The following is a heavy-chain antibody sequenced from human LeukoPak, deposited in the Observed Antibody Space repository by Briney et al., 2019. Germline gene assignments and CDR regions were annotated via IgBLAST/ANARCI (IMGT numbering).Heavy chain of an antibody. CDR3: ARHVGYCSSTSCYGAHAFDI. D-gene: IGHD2-2*03. Sequence: SSENLSLNCTVYAVSISSYYWSWIRQPPGKGLEWIGYIYTSGSTNYNPSLKSRVTISVDTSKNQFSLKLSSVTAADTAVYYCARHVGYCSSTSCYGAHAFDIWGQGTMVTVSS. V-gene: IGHV4-4*09. J-gene: IGHJ3*02. CDR2: IYTSGST. CDR1: AVSISSYY.